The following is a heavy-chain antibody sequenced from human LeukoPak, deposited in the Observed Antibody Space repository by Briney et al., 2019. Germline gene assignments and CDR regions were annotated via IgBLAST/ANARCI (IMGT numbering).Heavy chain of an antibody. V-gene: IGHV5-51*01. D-gene: IGHD1-26*01. Sequence: GESLKISCKTSGYSFAVYWIGWVRQMPGKGLEWMGIIYPGDSDARYSPSFQGQVTISADKSISTAYLQWSSLKASDTAMYYCARGDPIVGATFDYWGQGTLVTVSS. J-gene: IGHJ4*02. CDR1: GYSFAVYW. CDR3: ARGDPIVGATFDY. CDR2: IYPGDSDA.